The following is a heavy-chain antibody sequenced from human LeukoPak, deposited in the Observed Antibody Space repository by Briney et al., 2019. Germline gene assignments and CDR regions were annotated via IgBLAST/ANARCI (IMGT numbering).Heavy chain of an antibody. J-gene: IGHJ4*02. CDR3: ARANEWELLDY. D-gene: IGHD1-26*01. CDR1: GGSISSSSYY. V-gene: IGHV4-39*01. Sequence: PSETLSLTCTVSGGSISSSSYYWGWIRQPPGKGLEWIGSIYYSGSTYYNPSLKSRVTISVDTSKNQFSLKLSSVTAADTAVYYCARANEWELLDYWGQGTLVTVSS. CDR2: IYYSGST.